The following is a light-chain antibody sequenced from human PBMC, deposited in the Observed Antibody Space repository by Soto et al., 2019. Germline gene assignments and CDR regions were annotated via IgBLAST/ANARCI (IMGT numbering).Light chain of an antibody. CDR2: WAS. CDR1: QNLLYSSNNKNY. V-gene: IGKV4-1*01. CDR3: QQYYSTPRT. J-gene: IGKJ2*01. Sequence: DIVMTQSPDSLAVSLGERATINCKSSQNLLYSSNNKNYLAWYQQKPGQPPKLLIHWASTRESGVPDRFSGSGSGTDFTLAISNLQAEDVAVYYCQQYYSTPRTFGLGTKVVIK.